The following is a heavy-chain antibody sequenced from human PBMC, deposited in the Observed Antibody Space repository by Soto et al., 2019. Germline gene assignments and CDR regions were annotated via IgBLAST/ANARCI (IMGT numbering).Heavy chain of an antibody. D-gene: IGHD3-10*01. CDR1: GFTFSSYS. Sequence: GGSLRLSCAASGFTFSSYSMNWVRQAPGKGLEWVSYISSSSSTIYYADSVKGRFTISRDNAKNSLYLQMNSLRAEDTAVYYCARAGNYYGSASYYYYYYMDVWGKGTTVTVSS. CDR3: ARAGNYYGSASYYYYYYMDV. CDR2: ISSSSSTI. V-gene: IGHV3-48*01. J-gene: IGHJ6*03.